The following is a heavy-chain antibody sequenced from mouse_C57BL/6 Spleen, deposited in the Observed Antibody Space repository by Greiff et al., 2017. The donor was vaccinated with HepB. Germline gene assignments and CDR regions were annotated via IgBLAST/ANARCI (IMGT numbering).Heavy chain of an antibody. Sequence: EVQVVESGGGLVQPGGSLKLSCAASGFTFSDYGMAWVRQAPRKGPEWVAFISNLAYSIYYADTVTGRFTISRENAKNTMYLEMSSLRSEDTAMYYCARGGEYDDVFDVWGTGTTVTVAS. V-gene: IGHV5-15*01. CDR2: ISNLAYSI. CDR3: ARGGEYDDVFDV. D-gene: IGHD2-14*01. CDR1: GFTFSDYG. J-gene: IGHJ1*03.